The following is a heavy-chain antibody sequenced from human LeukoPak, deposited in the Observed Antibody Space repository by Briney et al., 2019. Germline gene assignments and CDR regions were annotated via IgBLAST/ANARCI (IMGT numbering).Heavy chain of an antibody. CDR1: GGSFSGYY. Sequence: SETLSLTCAVYGGSFSGYYWSWIRQPPGKGLEWIGEINHSGSTNYNPSLKSRVTISVDTSKNQFSLKLSSVTAADTAVYYCARAPYYYGSGAIDCWGQGTLVTVSS. D-gene: IGHD3-10*01. CDR3: ARAPYYYGSGAIDC. CDR2: INHSGST. V-gene: IGHV4-34*01. J-gene: IGHJ4*02.